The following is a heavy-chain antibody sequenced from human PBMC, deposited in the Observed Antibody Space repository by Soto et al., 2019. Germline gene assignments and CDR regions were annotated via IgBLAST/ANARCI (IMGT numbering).Heavy chain of an antibody. CDR2: IKQDGSEK. CDR3: ARVFGDGSGVAARPYYFDY. V-gene: IGHV3-7*01. CDR1: GFTFSSYW. J-gene: IGHJ4*02. D-gene: IGHD6-6*01. Sequence: EVQLVESGGGLVQPGGSLRLSCAASGFTFSSYWMSWVRQAPGKGLEWVANIKQDGSEKYYVDSVKGRFTISRDNAKNSLYLQMNSLRAEDTAVYYCARVFGDGSGVAARPYYFDYWGQGTLVTVSS.